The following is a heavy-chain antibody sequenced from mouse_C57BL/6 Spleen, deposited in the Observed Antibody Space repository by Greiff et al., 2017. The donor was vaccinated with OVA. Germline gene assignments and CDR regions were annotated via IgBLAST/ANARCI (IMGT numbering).Heavy chain of an antibody. CDR3: AREYYGSSYYFDY. J-gene: IGHJ2*01. CDR2: ISDGGSYT. CDR1: GFTFSSYA. V-gene: IGHV5-4*01. D-gene: IGHD1-1*01. Sequence: DVKLVESGGGLVKPGGSLKLSCAASGFTFSSYAMSWVRQTPEKRLEWVATISDGGSYTYYPDNVKGRFTISRDNAKNNLYLQMSHLKSEDTAMYYCAREYYGSSYYFDYWGQGTTLTVSS.